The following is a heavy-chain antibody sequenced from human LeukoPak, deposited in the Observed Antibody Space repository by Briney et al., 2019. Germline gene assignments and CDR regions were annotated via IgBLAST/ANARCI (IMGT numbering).Heavy chain of an antibody. CDR1: GFTFSGHS. V-gene: IGHV3-23*01. J-gene: IGHJ6*02. Sequence: GGSLRLSCAASGFTFSGHSMTWVRQTPGKGLEWVSVIFGNGVKTYYADSLKGRFTISRGNSKSKLYLQMNSLRADDTAVYYCARVGDWSNYFGMDAWGQGTTVSVSS. CDR3: ARVGDWSNYFGMDA. CDR2: IFGNGVKT. D-gene: IGHD3-16*01.